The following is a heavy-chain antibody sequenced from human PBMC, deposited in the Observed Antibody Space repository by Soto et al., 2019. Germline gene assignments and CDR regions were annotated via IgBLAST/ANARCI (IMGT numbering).Heavy chain of an antibody. CDR1: DGSISSYY. V-gene: IGHV4-59*12. J-gene: IGHJ3*02. Sequence: PSETLSLTCTVSDGSISSYYWGWIRQPPGKGLEWIGYIYYTGSTNYNPSLKSRVTISVDTSKNQFSLKLSSVTAADTAVYYCARVRALGGAAAGTQGAFDIWGQGTMVTVSS. CDR3: ARVRALGGAAAGTQGAFDI. D-gene: IGHD6-13*01. CDR2: IYYTGST.